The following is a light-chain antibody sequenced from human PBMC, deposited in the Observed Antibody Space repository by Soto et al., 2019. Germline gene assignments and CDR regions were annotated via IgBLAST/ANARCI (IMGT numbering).Light chain of an antibody. Sequence: QSVLTQPPSASGTPGRRVTISCSGSSSNIGSKTVNWYQQLPGTVPKLLIYNSYQRPSGVPDRFSGSKSGTSASLAISGLQSEDEADYYCEAWDASLNGYVFGAGTKVTVL. V-gene: IGLV1-44*01. CDR1: SSNIGSKT. CDR3: EAWDASLNGYV. CDR2: NSY. J-gene: IGLJ1*01.